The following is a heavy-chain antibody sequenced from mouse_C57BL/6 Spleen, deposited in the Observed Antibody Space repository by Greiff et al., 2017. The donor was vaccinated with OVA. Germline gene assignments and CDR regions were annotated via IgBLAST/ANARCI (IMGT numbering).Heavy chain of an antibody. CDR1: GYTFTSYW. D-gene: IGHD2-3*01. CDR3: ARYSPLDDGYYVWFAY. V-gene: IGHV1-64*01. CDR2: IHPNSGST. J-gene: IGHJ3*01. Sequence: VQLQQSGAELVKPGASVKLSCKASGYTFTSYWMHWVKQRPGQGLEWIGMIHPNSGSTNYNEKFKSKATLTVDKSSSTAYMQLSSLTSEDSAVYYCARYSPLDDGYYVWFAYWGQGTLVTVSA.